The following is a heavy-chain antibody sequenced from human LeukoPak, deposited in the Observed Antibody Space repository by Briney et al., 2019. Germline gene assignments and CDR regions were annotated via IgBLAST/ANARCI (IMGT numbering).Heavy chain of an antibody. CDR3: ATRDIVVVVAATDNFDY. Sequence: GGSLRLSCAASGFTFSSYAMSWVRQAPGKGLEWVSAISGSGGSTYYADSVKGRSTISRDNSKNTLYLQMNSLRAEDTAVYYCATRDIVVVVAATDNFDYWGQGTLVTVSS. V-gene: IGHV3-23*01. D-gene: IGHD2-15*01. CDR2: ISGSGGST. J-gene: IGHJ4*02. CDR1: GFTFSSYA.